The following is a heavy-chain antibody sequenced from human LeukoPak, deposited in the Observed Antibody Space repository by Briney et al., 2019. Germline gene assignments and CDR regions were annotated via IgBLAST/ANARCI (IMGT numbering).Heavy chain of an antibody. V-gene: IGHV1-69*06. D-gene: IGHD3-22*01. CDR2: IIPIFGTA. J-gene: IGHJ4*02. Sequence: SVKVSRKASGYTFTSYGISWVRQAPGQGLEWMGGIIPIFGTANYAQKFQGRVTITADKSTSTAYMELSSLRSEDTAVYYCARGFSRDKRYYYDSSGYYPFDYWGQGTLVTVSS. CDR3: ARGFSRDKRYYYDSSGYYPFDY. CDR1: GYTFTSYG.